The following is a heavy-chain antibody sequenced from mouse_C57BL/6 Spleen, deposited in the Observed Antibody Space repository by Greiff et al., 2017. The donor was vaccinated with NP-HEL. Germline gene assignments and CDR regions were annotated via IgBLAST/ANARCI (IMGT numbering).Heavy chain of an antibody. CDR2: IDPENGDT. J-gene: IGHJ1*03. CDR3: TTGYYGSSNWYFDV. V-gene: IGHV14-4*01. D-gene: IGHD1-1*01. Sequence: VQLKESGAELVRPGASVKLSCTASGFNIKDDYMHWVKQRPEQGLEWIGWIDPENGDTEYASKFQGKATITADTSSNTAYLQLSSLTSEDTAVYYCTTGYYGSSNWYFDVWGTGTTVTVSS. CDR1: GFNIKDDY.